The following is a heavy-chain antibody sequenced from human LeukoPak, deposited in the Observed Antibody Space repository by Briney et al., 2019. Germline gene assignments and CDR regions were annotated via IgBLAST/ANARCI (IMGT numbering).Heavy chain of an antibody. V-gene: IGHV1-46*01. Sequence: ASVTVSCKASGYTFTSYYLHWVRQAPEQGLEWMGVIHPSTGSTTYAQKFQGRVTMTRDTSTTTVFMELSSLTSEDTAVYFCARHNYDNSDYNWIDPWGQGTLLIVSS. D-gene: IGHD3-22*01. CDR3: ARHNYDNSDYNWIDP. CDR2: IHPSTGST. CDR1: GYTFTSYY. J-gene: IGHJ5*02.